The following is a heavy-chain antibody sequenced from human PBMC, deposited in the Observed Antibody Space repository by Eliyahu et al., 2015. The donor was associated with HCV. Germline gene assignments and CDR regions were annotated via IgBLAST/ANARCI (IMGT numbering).Heavy chain of an antibody. V-gene: IGHV3-7*03. CDR1: EFIFGNPW. Sequence: EVRLVESGGYLVQPGGSLRLSCTAXEFIFGNPWMNWFRQAPGRGLEWVANMKQDGSEKHYVDTVKGRCIVSRDNAESLWYLQLNSLTAEDTALYYCVTSRGWLPHDWGQGTLVSVSS. D-gene: IGHD3-22*01. J-gene: IGHJ3*01. CDR3: VTSRGWLPHD. CDR2: MKQDGSEK.